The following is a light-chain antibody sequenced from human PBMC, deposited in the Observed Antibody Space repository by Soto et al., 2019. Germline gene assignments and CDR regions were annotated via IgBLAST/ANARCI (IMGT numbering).Light chain of an antibody. Sequence: DIVMTQSPLSLPVTPGEPASISCRSSQSPLHSNGYNFFDWYVQKPGQSPQLLIYLGSNRASGVPDRFSGSGSGTDFTLEISRVEAEDAGVYYCMQGLETPYTFGEGTKLEIK. CDR1: QSPLHSNGYNF. CDR2: LGS. CDR3: MQGLETPYT. V-gene: IGKV2-28*01. J-gene: IGKJ2*01.